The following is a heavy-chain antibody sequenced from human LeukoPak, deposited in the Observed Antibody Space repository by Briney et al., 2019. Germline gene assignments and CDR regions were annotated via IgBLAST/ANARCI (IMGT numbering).Heavy chain of an antibody. CDR2: IKQDGSDK. CDR1: GFTFSDYW. V-gene: IGHV3-7*01. D-gene: IGHD1-26*01. Sequence: GESLRLSCVASGFTFSDYWMTWVRQAPGKGLEWVANIKQDGSDKKYVDSVKGRFTISRDNAKNSLYLQMDSLRDEDTAVYYCARGGGDYWGQGTLVTVTS. J-gene: IGHJ4*02. CDR3: ARGGGDY.